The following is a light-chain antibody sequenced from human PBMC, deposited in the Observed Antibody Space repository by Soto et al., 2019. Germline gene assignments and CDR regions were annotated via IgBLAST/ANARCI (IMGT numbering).Light chain of an antibody. Sequence: QSVLTQPASMSGSPGQSITISCTGTSSDVGGYNYVSWYQQHPGKAPKLMIYDVSNRPSGVSNRFSGSKSGNTASLTISGLQAEDEADYYCSSYTSSRGGALYVFGTGTKLTVL. CDR3: SSYTSSRGGALYV. CDR1: SSDVGGYNY. V-gene: IGLV2-14*01. J-gene: IGLJ1*01. CDR2: DVS.